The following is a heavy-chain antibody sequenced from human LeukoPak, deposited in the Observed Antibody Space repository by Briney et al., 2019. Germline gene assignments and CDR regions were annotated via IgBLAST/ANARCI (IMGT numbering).Heavy chain of an antibody. J-gene: IGHJ4*02. CDR3: ARRAGDYSHPYDY. Sequence: GGSLRLSCAASGLTVSSNCMSWVRQAPGKGLEWVSFIYSGGNTYYADSVKGRFTISRDNSKYTVHLQMNSLRAEDTAMYYCARRAGDYSHPYDYWGQGTLVTVSS. V-gene: IGHV3-53*01. CDR1: GLTVSSNC. D-gene: IGHD3-22*01. CDR2: IYSGGNT.